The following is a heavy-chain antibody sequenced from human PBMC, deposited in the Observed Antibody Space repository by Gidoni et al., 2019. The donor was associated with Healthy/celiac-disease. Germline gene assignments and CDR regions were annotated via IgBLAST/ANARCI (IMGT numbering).Heavy chain of an antibody. CDR3: ARDRIVGATFDY. CDR1: GFPFSSYS. D-gene: IGHD1-26*01. Sequence: EVQLVESGGGLVKPGGSLRLSCAASGFPFSSYSMNWVRQAPGKGLEWVSSISSSSSYIYYADSVKGRFTISRDNAKNSLYLQMNSLRAEDTAVYYCARDRIVGATFDYWGQGTLVTVSS. CDR2: ISSSSSYI. J-gene: IGHJ4*02. V-gene: IGHV3-21*01.